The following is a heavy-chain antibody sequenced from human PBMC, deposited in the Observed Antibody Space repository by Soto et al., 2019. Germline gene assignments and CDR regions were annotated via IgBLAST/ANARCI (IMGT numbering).Heavy chain of an antibody. Sequence: TVSGGSISSYYWSWIRQPPGKGLEWLGYVYYNGITNYNPSLKSRATMSVDTSKNQVSLNLTSLTAADTATYYCARANWYSEYWGQGIPVTVSS. D-gene: IGHD7-27*01. J-gene: IGHJ4*02. V-gene: IGHV4-59*01. CDR2: VYYNGIT. CDR1: GGSISSYY. CDR3: ARANWYSEY.